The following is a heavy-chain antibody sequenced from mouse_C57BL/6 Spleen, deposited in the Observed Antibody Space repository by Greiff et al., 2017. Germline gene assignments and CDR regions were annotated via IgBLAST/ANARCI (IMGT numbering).Heavy chain of an antibody. J-gene: IGHJ3*01. Sequence: QVQLKESGAELVRPGASVTLSCKASGYTFTDYEMHWVKQTPVHGLEWIGAIDPETGGTAYNQKFKGKAILTADKSSSTAYMELRSLTSEDSAVYYCTRRDYGSSYVAWFAYWGQGTLVTVSA. CDR2: IDPETGGT. V-gene: IGHV1-15*01. CDR3: TRRDYGSSYVAWFAY. CDR1: GYTFTDYE. D-gene: IGHD1-1*01.